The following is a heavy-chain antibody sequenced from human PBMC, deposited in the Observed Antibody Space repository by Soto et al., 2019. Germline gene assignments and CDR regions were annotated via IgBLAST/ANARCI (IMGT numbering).Heavy chain of an antibody. J-gene: IGHJ6*01. Sequence: EVQLVESGGGLVQPGGSLRLSCAASGFTFSDHYMDWVRQAPGKGLEWVARSRNRDNRHTTEYAASVKGRSTIPRDASKSSLYPQMHSLKTEDTAVYYCTRGLLGGAPSYTFHGMDVWGQGTTVTVSS. CDR1: GFTFSDHY. CDR3: TRGLLGGAPSYTFHGMDV. CDR2: SRNRDNRHTT. D-gene: IGHD1-26*01. V-gene: IGHV3-72*01.